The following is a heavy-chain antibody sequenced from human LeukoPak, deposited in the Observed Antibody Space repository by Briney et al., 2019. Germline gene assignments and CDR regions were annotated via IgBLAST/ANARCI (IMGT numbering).Heavy chain of an antibody. J-gene: IGHJ4*02. CDR1: GGSFSGYY. V-gene: IGHV4-34*01. D-gene: IGHD2-2*02. CDR2: INHSGST. CDR3: ARGHRYCSSTSCYRVIDY. Sequence: SETLSLTCAVYGGSFSGYYWSWIRQPPVKGLEWIGEINHSGSTNYNPSLKSRVTISVDTSKNQFSLKLSSVTAADTAVYYCARGHRYCSSTSCYRVIDYWGQGTLVTVSS.